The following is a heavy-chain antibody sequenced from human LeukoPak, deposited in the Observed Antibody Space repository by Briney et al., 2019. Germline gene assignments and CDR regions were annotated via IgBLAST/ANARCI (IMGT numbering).Heavy chain of an antibody. CDR3: ARHRIGQDIVVVPAAPIDY. V-gene: IGHV4-39*01. Sequence: PSETLSFTCTVSGGSISSSSYYWGWIRQPPGKGLEWIGSIYYSGSTYYNPSLKSRVTISVDTSKNQFSLKLSSVTAADTAVYYCARHRIGQDIVVVPAAPIDYWGQGTLVTVSS. D-gene: IGHD2-2*01. CDR1: GGSISSSSYY. J-gene: IGHJ4*02. CDR2: IYYSGST.